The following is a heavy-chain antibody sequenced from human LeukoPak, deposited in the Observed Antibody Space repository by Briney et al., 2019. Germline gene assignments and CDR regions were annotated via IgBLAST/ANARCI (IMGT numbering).Heavy chain of an antibody. J-gene: IGHJ6*03. CDR2: ISYDGSNK. Sequence: GGSLRLPCAASGFTFSSYAMHWVRQAPGKGLEWVAVISYDGSNKYYADSVKGRFTISRDNSKNTLYLQMNSLRAEDTAVYYCARDAPYVNFWGGPPYYMDVWGKGTTVTVSS. V-gene: IGHV3-30-3*01. D-gene: IGHD3-3*01. CDR3: ARDAPYVNFWGGPPYYMDV. CDR1: GFTFSSYA.